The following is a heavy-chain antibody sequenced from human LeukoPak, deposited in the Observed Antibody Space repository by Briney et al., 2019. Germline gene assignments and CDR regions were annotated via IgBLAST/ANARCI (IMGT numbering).Heavy chain of an antibody. Sequence: SETLSLTCTVSGGSISSGSYYWSWIRQPAGKGLEWIGRIYTSGSTNYNPSLKSRVTMSVDTSKNQFSLKLSSVTAADTAVYYCARDYSSKGYYFDYWGQGTLVTVSS. CDR1: GGSISSGSYY. V-gene: IGHV4-61*02. J-gene: IGHJ4*02. CDR2: IYTSGST. CDR3: ARDYSSKGYYFDY. D-gene: IGHD6-19*01.